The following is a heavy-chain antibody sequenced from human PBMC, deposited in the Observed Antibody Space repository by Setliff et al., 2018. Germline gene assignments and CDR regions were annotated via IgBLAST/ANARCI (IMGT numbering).Heavy chain of an antibody. D-gene: IGHD2-2*01. J-gene: IGHJ6*03. CDR1: GASIISDSYY. CDR2: VHYSGDT. CDR3: ARVGQLLDYYYYYYMDV. V-gene: IGHV4-39*01. Sequence: SETLSLTCTVSGASIISDSYYWGWIRQPPGKGLEWIGTVHYSGDTYYNPSLESRITISVDTSKNQFSLSLSSVTAADTAVYYCARVGQLLDYYYYYYMDVWGKGTTVTVSS.